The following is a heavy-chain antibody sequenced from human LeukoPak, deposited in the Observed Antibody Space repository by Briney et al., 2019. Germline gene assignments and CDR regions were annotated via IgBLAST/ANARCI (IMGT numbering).Heavy chain of an antibody. Sequence: GGSLRLSCAASGFTFSSYAMSWVRQAPGKGLEWVSGISGSGDSTYYADSVKGRFTISRDNSKNTLYLQMNSLKAEDTAVYYCAKAGAVVVVVAKYFDYWGQGTLVTVSS. D-gene: IGHD2-15*01. CDR2: ISGSGDST. V-gene: IGHV3-23*01. CDR1: GFTFSSYA. J-gene: IGHJ4*02. CDR3: AKAGAVVVVVAKYFDY.